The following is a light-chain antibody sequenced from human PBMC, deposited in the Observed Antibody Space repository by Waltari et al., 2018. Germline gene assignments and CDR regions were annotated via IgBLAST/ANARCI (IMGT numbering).Light chain of an antibody. CDR3: CSFAGGNNFEVR. V-gene: IGLV2-23*02. CDR1: TPHMQNINL. J-gene: IGLJ2*01. Sequence: QSALTPPAPVSGSPGQSITLSSPGTTPHMQNINLVPWYQNPHGNAPKLLRYVFSKRPAVISNRLSGSTSGNTASLTISGLQAEDESDYYCCSFAGGNNFEVRFGGGTRLTVL. CDR2: VFS.